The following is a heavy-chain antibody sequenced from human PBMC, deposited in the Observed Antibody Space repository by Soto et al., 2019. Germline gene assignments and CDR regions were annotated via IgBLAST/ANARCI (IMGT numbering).Heavy chain of an antibody. Sequence: EVQLLESGGGLVQPGGSLRLSCAASGFTFSSYAMRWVRQAPVKGLEWVSAISGSGGSTYYADSVKGRCTISRDNSKNTLYLQMNSLRAEDTAVYYCARRGSGSYCDYWGQGTLVTVSS. V-gene: IGHV3-23*01. CDR2: ISGSGGST. CDR1: GFTFSSYA. J-gene: IGHJ4*02. D-gene: IGHD1-26*01. CDR3: ARRGSGSYCDY.